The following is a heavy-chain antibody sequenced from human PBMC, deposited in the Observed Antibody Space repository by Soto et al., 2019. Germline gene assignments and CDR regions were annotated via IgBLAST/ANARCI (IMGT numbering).Heavy chain of an antibody. CDR1: GCTFSSYA. Sequence: GGSLILSFASSGCTFSSYAMSWVGQAPGKGLEWVSAISGSGGSTYYADSVKGRFTISRDNSKNTLYLQMNSLRAEDTAVYYCAKGSGRDGYNTRHGGYYYGMDVWGQGTTVTVSS. D-gene: IGHD5-12*01. CDR3: AKGSGRDGYNTRHGGYYYGMDV. J-gene: IGHJ6*02. V-gene: IGHV3-23*01. CDR2: ISGSGGST.